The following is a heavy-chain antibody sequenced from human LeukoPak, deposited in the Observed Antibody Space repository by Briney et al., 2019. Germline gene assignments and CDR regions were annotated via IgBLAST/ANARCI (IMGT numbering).Heavy chain of an antibody. V-gene: IGHV4-39*01. D-gene: IGHD4-23*01. J-gene: IGHJ4*02. Sequence: SETLSLTCTVSGGSISSSSYYWGWIRQPPGKGLEWIGSTYYSGSTYYNPSLKSRVTISVDTSKNQFSLKLSSVTAADTAVYYCARQPVYGGNSHWGQGTLVTVSS. CDR1: GGSISSSSYY. CDR3: ARQPVYGGNSH. CDR2: TYYSGST.